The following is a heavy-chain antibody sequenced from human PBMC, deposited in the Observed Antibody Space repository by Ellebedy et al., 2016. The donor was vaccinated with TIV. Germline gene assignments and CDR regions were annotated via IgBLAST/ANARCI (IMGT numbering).Heavy chain of an antibody. D-gene: IGHD5-24*01. CDR3: ARIRDGYKAYFYYGMDV. CDR1: GGTFSSYT. Sequence: AASVTVSCKASGGTFSSYTVSWLRQAPGQGLEWMGGIIPLFGTANYAQKFQGRVTITADESTSTAHMELSSLRSEDTAVYYCARIRDGYKAYFYYGMDVWGQGTTVTVSS. V-gene: IGHV1-69*13. CDR2: IIPLFGTA. J-gene: IGHJ6*02.